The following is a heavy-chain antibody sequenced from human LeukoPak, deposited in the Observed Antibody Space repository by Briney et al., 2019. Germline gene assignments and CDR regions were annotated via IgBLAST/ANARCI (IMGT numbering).Heavy chain of an antibody. J-gene: IGHJ6*02. CDR1: GFTFSSYA. D-gene: IGHD3-16*01. V-gene: IGHV3-7*01. CDR2: IKQDGSEK. CDR3: ATTSYYYGMNV. Sequence: GGSLRLSCAASGFTFSSYAMSWVRQAPGKGLEWVANIKQDGSEKYYVDSVKGRFTISRDNAKNSLYLQMNSLRAEDTAVYYCATTSYYYGMNVWGRGTTVTVSS.